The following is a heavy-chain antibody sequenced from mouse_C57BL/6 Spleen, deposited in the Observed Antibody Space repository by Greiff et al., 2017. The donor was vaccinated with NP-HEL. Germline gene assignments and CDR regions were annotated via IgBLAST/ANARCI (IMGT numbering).Heavy chain of an antibody. V-gene: IGHV5-17*01. D-gene: IGHD4-1*02. CDR1: GFTFSDYG. Sequence: EVMLVESGGGLVKPGGSLKLSCAASGFTFSDYGMHWVRQAPEKGLEWVAYISRGSSTIYYADTVKGRFTISIDNAKNTLFLQMTSLRSEDTAMYYCARPTGTAVDYWGQGTTLTVSS. CDR3: ARPTGTAVDY. CDR2: ISRGSSTI. J-gene: IGHJ2*01.